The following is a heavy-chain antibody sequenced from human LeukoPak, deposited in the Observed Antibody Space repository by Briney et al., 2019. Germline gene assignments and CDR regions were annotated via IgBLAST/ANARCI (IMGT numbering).Heavy chain of an antibody. J-gene: IGHJ6*02. CDR1: GFTFSSYG. CDR3: ASLPGLIYSYGYGFRGSRYYYGMDV. CDR2: IWYDGSNK. V-gene: IGHV3-33*01. D-gene: IGHD5-18*01. Sequence: GRSLRLSCAASGFTFSSYGMHWVRQAPGKGLVWVAVIWYDGSNKYYADSVKGRFTISRDNSKNTLYLQMNSLRAEDTAVYYCASLPGLIYSYGYGFRGSRYYYGMDVWGQGATVTVSS.